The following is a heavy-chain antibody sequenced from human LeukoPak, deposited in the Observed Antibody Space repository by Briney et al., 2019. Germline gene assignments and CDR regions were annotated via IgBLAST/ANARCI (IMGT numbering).Heavy chain of an antibody. CDR2: ISDSGGST. CDR1: GFTFRSYW. V-gene: IGHV3-23*01. J-gene: IGHJ4*02. CDR3: AKDRRGNYYYFDY. Sequence: GGSLRLSCTASGFTFRSYWMHWVRQIPGKGLEWVSGISDSGGSTYYADSVKGRFTISRDNSKNTLYLQMNSLRAEDTAVYFCAKDRRGNYYYFDYWGQGTLVTVSS. D-gene: IGHD1-7*01.